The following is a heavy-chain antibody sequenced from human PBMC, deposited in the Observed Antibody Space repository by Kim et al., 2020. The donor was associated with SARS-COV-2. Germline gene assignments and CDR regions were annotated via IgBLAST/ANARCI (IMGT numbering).Heavy chain of an antibody. CDR1: GGSISSGGYY. D-gene: IGHD3-9*01. Sequence: SETLSLTCTVSGGSISSGGYYWSWIRQHPGKGLEWIGYIYYSGSTYYNPSLKSRVTISVDTSKNQFSLKLSSVTAADTAVYYCARVAAYYDILTGYSPRWFDPWGQGTLVTVSS. V-gene: IGHV4-31*03. CDR2: IYYSGST. J-gene: IGHJ5*02. CDR3: ARVAAYYDILTGYSPRWFDP.